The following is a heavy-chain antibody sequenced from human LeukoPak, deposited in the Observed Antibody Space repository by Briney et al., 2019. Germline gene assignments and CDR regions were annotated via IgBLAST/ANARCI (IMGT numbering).Heavy chain of an antibody. CDR2: IISSSSTI. V-gene: IGHV3-48*01. CDR3: ARGAYYYED. J-gene: IGHJ4*02. CDR1: GFTFSSHS. Sequence: GGSLRLSCAASGFTFSSHSMNWVRQAPGKGLEWVSYIISSSSTIYYADSVKGRFTISRDNAKNSLYLQMNSLRAEDTAVYYCARGAYYYEDWGQGTLVTVSS. D-gene: IGHD3-22*01.